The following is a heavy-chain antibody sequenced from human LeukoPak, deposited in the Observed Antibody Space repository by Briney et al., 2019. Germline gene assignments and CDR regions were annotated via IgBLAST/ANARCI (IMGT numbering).Heavy chain of an antibody. J-gene: IGHJ4*02. V-gene: IGHV4-59*01. CDR3: ARESSGWYLN. Sequence: SETLSLTCTVSGGSISSYYWSWIRQPPGKGLEGIGYIYYSGSTKYNPSLKSRVTISVDTSKNQFSLKLSSVTAADTAVYYCARESSGWYLNWGQGTLVTVSS. CDR2: IYYSGST. CDR1: GGSISSYY. D-gene: IGHD6-19*01.